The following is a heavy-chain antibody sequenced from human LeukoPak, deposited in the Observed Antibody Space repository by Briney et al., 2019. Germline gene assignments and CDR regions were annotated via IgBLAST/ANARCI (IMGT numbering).Heavy chain of an antibody. CDR1: GFTFSSYS. Sequence: GGSLRLSCAASGFTFSSYSMNWVRQAPGKGLEWVSSISSSSSYTYYADSVKGRFTISRDNSRNTLYLQMNSLRAEDTAVYYCARDHGRGSTSFYSWGGGMYYFDYWGQGTLVTVSS. CDR2: ISSSSSYT. D-gene: IGHD6-6*01. CDR3: ARDHGRGSTSFYSWGGGMYYFDY. V-gene: IGHV3-21*01. J-gene: IGHJ4*02.